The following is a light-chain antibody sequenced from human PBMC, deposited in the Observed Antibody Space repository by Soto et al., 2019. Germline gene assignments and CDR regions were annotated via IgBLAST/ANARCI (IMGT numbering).Light chain of an antibody. CDR3: QQRSDWPPLT. Sequence: EIVLTQSPATLSLSPGERATLSCRASQSVSSYLAWYQQKPGQAPRLLIYDASNRAIGIPARFSGSGSGTDFTLTISSLEPEDFAGYYRQQRSDWPPLTFGGGTKVDIK. CDR2: DAS. J-gene: IGKJ4*01. CDR1: QSVSSY. V-gene: IGKV3-11*01.